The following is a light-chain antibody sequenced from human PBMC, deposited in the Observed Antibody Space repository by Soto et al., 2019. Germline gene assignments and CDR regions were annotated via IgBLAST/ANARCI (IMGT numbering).Light chain of an antibody. CDR3: QQSYTTPRWT. Sequence: DIHMTQSPSSLSASVGDRVTITWRASQSISSYLNWYQQKPGKAPKLLIYAASNLQRGVPSRFSGSGSGTDFTLTISSLQPEDFATYFCQQSYTTPRWTFGQGTK. CDR2: AAS. CDR1: QSISSY. V-gene: IGKV1-39*01. J-gene: IGKJ1*01.